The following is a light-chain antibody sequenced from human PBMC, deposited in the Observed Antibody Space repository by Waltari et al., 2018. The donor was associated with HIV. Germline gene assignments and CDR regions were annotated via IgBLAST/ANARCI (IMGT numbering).Light chain of an antibody. CDR1: QKVCSC. V-gene: IGKV3-11*01. CDR3: QQRTNWLWT. Sequence: VLTQSPATLSLSPGERATLCCRASQKVCSCLAWDQKRPGQAPMLLIYEAANRATDIPGRFSGSGSGTDFTLTISRLEPEDFAVYYCQQRTNWLWTFGQGTMVEIK. CDR2: EAA. J-gene: IGKJ1*01.